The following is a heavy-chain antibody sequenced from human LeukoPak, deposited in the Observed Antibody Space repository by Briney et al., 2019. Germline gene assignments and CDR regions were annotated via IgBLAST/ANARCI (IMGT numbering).Heavy chain of an antibody. CDR3: ASRMGPDMVIDY. Sequence: GTSVKVSCKASGDTFNGYYIHWVRQAPGQGLEWMWWVSPNRGGARGAANFAQQFQDRLTMTRDTSIKTAYMELPILRSDDTDVYYCASRMGPDMVIDYWGQGTLVTVSS. CDR1: GDTFNGYY. V-gene: IGHV1-2*02. J-gene: IGHJ4*02. CDR2: VSPNRGGARGAA. D-gene: IGHD5-18*01.